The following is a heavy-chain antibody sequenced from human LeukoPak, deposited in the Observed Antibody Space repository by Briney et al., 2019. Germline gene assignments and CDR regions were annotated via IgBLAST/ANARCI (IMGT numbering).Heavy chain of an antibody. V-gene: IGHV4-38-2*02. CDR3: ASGPTPREPFDY. CDR2: IYHSGST. J-gene: IGHJ4*02. Sequence: SETLSLTCTVSGYSISSGYYWGWIRQPPGKGLEWIGSIYHSGSTYYNPSLKSRVTISVDTSKNQFSLKLSSVTAADTAVYYCASGPTPREPFDYWGQGTLVTVPS. D-gene: IGHD4-17*01. CDR1: GYSISSGYY.